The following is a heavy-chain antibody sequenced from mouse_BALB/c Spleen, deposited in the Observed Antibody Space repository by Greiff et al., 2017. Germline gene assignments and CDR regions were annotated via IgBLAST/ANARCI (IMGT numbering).Heavy chain of an antibody. D-gene: IGHD2-3*01. CDR3: VRHRIYDGYYGAMDY. J-gene: IGHJ4*01. CDR1: GFTFNTYA. CDR2: IRSKSNNYAT. V-gene: IGHV10-1*02. Sequence: EVQVVESGGGLVQPKGSLKLSCAASGFTFNTYAMNWVRQAPGKGLEWVARIRSKSNNYATYYADSVKDRFTISRDDSQSMLYLQMNNLKTEDTAMYYCVRHRIYDGYYGAMDYWGQGTSVTVSS.